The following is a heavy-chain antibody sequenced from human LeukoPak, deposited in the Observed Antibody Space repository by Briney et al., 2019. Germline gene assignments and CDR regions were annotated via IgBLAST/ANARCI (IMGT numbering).Heavy chain of an antibody. V-gene: IGHV4-59*01. CDR2: IYYSGRT. J-gene: IGHJ4*02. CDR1: GGSISSYY. Sequence: SETLSLTCTVSGGSISSYYWSWIRQPPGKGLEWIGYIYYSGRTNYNPSLKSRVTISVDTSKNQFSLKLRSVTAADTAVYYCARDVHYAGDYWGQGTLVTVSS. D-gene: IGHD4-17*01. CDR3: ARDVHYAGDY.